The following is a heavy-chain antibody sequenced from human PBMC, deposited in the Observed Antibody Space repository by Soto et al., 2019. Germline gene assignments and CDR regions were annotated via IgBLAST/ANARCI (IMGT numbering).Heavy chain of an antibody. Sequence: TSETLSLTCTVSGGSISSYYWSWIRQPPGKGLEWIGYIYYSGSTNYNPSLKSRVTISVDTSKNQFSLKLSSVTAADTAVYYCARTSWTGWFDPWGQGTLVTVSS. CDR2: IYYSGST. D-gene: IGHD2-15*01. CDR3: ARTSWTGWFDP. J-gene: IGHJ5*02. V-gene: IGHV4-59*01. CDR1: GGSISSYY.